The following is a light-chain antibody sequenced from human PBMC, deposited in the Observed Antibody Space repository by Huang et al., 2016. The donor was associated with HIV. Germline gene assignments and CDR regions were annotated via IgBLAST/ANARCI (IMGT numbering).Light chain of an antibody. CDR1: QSVYSSSTSKDY. J-gene: IGKJ1*01. V-gene: IGKV4-1*01. CDR3: QQYYSSPQT. CDR2: WAA. Sequence: DIIMTQSPDSLAVSLGERATLNCRSSQSVYSSSTSKDYMAWFQQKPGQPPRLLLFWAAKREAGGPDRFSGSGSGTHFTLTIANLEAEDAAIYYCQQYYSSPQTFGQGTRVEVK.